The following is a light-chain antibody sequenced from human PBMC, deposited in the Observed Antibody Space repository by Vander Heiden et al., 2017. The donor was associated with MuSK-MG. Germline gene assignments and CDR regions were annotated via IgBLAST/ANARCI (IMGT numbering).Light chain of an antibody. CDR3: QQYNNWPPVT. Sequence: EIVMTQSQASLSVSPGEGATIACRASQSVSSNLAWYQQKPGQAPRLLIYGASTRATGIPARFSGSGSGTEFTLTISSLQSEDFAVYYCQQYNNWPPVTFGGGTKVEIK. V-gene: IGKV3-15*01. J-gene: IGKJ4*01. CDR2: GAS. CDR1: QSVSSN.